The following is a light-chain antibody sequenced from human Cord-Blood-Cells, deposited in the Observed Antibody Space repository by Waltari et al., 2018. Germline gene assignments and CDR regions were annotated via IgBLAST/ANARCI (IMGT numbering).Light chain of an antibody. CDR3: QQRSNWPLT. J-gene: IGKJ4*01. CDR2: DAS. V-gene: IGKV3-11*01. CDR1: QSVSSY. Sequence: EIVLTQSPATLSLSPGERATLSCRASQSVSSYLAWYQQKPGQAPRLLIYDASNRATGIPARCSGSGSVTDFTLTISSLEPEDFAVYYGQQRSNWPLTFGGGTKVEIK.